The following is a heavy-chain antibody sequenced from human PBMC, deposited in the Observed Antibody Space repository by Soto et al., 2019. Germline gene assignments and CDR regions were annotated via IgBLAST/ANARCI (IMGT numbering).Heavy chain of an antibody. CDR2: VKQDGSEK. CDR3: AREVGMQQPTDLLFHYYYMDV. D-gene: IGHD6-13*01. CDR1: GFTFSSYW. J-gene: IGHJ6*03. Sequence: QLGGSLRLSCAASGFTFSSYWMSWVRQAPGKGLEWVANVKQDGSEKYYVDSVKGRFTISRDNAKNSLYLQMNSLRAEDTAVYYCAREVGMQQPTDLLFHYYYMDVWGKGTTVTVSS. V-gene: IGHV3-7*03.